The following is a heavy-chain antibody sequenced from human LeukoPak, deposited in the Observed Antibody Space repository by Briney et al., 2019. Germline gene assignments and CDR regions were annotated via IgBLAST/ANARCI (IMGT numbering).Heavy chain of an antibody. Sequence: HPGGSLRLSCAASGFTFSDYSMNWVRQAPGKGLEWVSGISGGGSTYYADSVKGRFTISRDNSKNTLYLEMNSLRAEDTAVYYCAKQTRYDSPAGGRGFDYWGQGTLVTVSS. D-gene: IGHD3-22*01. CDR2: ISGGGST. J-gene: IGHJ4*02. CDR1: GFTFSDYS. CDR3: AKQTRYDSPAGGRGFDY. V-gene: IGHV3-23*01.